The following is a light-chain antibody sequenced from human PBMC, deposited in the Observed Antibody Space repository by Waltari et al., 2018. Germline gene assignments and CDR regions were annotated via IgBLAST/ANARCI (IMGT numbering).Light chain of an antibody. V-gene: IGKV2-28*01. CDR3: MQTQEIPLT. CDR2: LGS. J-gene: IGKJ4*01. CDR1: QSLLHSDGRNF. Sequence: ALTQSPLSLPVTPGAPASTFCRSSQSLLHSDGRNFLDWYVQKPGQSPQLLIYLGSNRASGVPDRFSGGGSGTDFTLTISRVEAEDVGVYYCMQTQEIPLTFGGGTKVEIK.